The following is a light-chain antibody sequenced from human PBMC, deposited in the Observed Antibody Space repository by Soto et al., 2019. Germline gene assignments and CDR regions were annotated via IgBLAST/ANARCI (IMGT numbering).Light chain of an antibody. Sequence: QSALTQPASVSGSPGQSITISCTGTRNDVGGYNYVSWYQQQPGKAPKLIIYEVSHRPSGISNRFSGSTSGNTASLNISGLHVEDEADYYCSSHSATSPYVFGTGTKVTVL. V-gene: IGLV2-14*01. CDR3: SSHSATSPYV. CDR2: EVS. J-gene: IGLJ1*01. CDR1: RNDVGGYNY.